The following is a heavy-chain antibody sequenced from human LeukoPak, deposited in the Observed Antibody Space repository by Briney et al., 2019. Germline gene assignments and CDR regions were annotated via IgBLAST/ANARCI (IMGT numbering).Heavy chain of an antibody. CDR1: GYIFTNYY. V-gene: IGHV1-46*01. CDR2: ISPSGGST. J-gene: IGHJ4*02. D-gene: IGHD2-2*01. Sequence: ASVKVSRKASGYIFTNYYMHWVRQAPGQGLEWMGMISPSGGSTRYAQKFQGRVTMTRDTSTNTVYMELSSLRSEDTAVYYCARGGGLGYCSSTSCRFDYWGQGTLVTVSS. CDR3: ARGGGLGYCSSTSCRFDY.